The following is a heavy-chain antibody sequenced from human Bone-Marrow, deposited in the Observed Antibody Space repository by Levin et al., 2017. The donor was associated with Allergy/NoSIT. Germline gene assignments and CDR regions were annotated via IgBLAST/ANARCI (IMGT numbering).Heavy chain of an antibody. J-gene: IGHJ1*01. CDR2: ISGSGGST. V-gene: IGHV3-23*01. CDR1: GFTFSSYA. Sequence: GGSLRLSCAASGFTFSSYAMSWVRQAPGKGLEWVSAISGSGGSTYYADSVKGRFTISRDNSKNTLYLQMNSLRAEDTAVYYCAKDAFTMVRGVIIDRPEYFQHWGQGTLVTVSS. CDR3: AKDAFTMVRGVIIDRPEYFQH. D-gene: IGHD3-10*01.